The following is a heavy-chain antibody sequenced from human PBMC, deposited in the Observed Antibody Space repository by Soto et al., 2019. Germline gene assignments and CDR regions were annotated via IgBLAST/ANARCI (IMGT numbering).Heavy chain of an antibody. Sequence: ASVKVSCKASGYTFTSYGISWVRQAPGQGLEWMGIINPSGGNTSYAQKFQGRVIITRDTSASTAYMELRSLRSEDTAVYYCARDSGGMDVWGQGTTVTVSS. V-gene: IGHV1-18*01. CDR3: ARDSGGMDV. CDR2: INPSGGNT. J-gene: IGHJ6*02. CDR1: GYTFTSYG.